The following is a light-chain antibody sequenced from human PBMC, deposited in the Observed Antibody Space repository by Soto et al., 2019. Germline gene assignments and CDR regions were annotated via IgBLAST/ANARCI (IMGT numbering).Light chain of an antibody. CDR1: QDISTS. V-gene: IGKV1-9*01. CDR3: QHLRTHPFS. Sequence: DIQLTQSPSFLSASVGDRVTVCCGASQDISTSLAWFQQKAGKVPQLLVYPASTLQDGVPSRFSGSGSGTYFTLTINNLQAEDFATYYCQHLRTHPFSFGQGTKLDIK. CDR2: PAS. J-gene: IGKJ2*03.